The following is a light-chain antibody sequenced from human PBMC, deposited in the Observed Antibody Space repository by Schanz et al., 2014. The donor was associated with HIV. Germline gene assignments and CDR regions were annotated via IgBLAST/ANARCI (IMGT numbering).Light chain of an antibody. CDR1: SSNIGSNY. V-gene: IGLV1-51*01. Sequence: QSVLTQPPSASGTPGQRVTISCSGSSSNIGSNYVYWYQQLPGTAPKLLIYVNHQRPSEIPDRFSGSKTGTSATLAIIGLQTGDEADYYCATWDSTLSAVVFGGGTKVTVL. J-gene: IGLJ2*01. CDR3: ATWDSTLSAVV. CDR2: VNH.